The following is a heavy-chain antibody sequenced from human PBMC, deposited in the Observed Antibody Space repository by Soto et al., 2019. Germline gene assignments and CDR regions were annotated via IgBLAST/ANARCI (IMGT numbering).Heavy chain of an antibody. CDR2: IYHSGST. Sequence: SETLSLTCTVSGYSISSGYYWGWIRQPPGKGLEWIGSIYHSGSTYYNPSLKSRVTISVDTSKNQFSLKLSSVTAADTAVYYCARGQLWLGNFDYWGQGTLVTVSS. CDR1: GYSISSGYY. J-gene: IGHJ4*02. V-gene: IGHV4-38-2*02. CDR3: ARGQLWLGNFDY. D-gene: IGHD5-18*01.